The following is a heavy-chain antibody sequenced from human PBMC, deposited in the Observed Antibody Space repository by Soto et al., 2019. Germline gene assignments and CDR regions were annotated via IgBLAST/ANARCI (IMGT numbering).Heavy chain of an antibody. D-gene: IGHD3-22*01. Sequence: SETLSLTCTVSGGSISSYYWGWIRQPPGKGLEWIGSIYYSGSTYYNPSLKSRVTISVDTSKNQFSLKLSSVTAADTAVYYCARPYYYDSRGGIVAFDIWGQGTMVTVSS. J-gene: IGHJ3*02. CDR3: ARPYYYDSRGGIVAFDI. V-gene: IGHV4-39*01. CDR2: IYYSGST. CDR1: GGSISSYY.